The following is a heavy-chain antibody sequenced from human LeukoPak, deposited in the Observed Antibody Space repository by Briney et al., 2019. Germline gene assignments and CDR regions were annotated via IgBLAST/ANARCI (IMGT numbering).Heavy chain of an antibody. CDR1: GFTFRNFG. J-gene: IGHJ3*02. CDR3: AKGSYGGASGLDI. Sequence: PGGSLRLSCAASGFTFRNFGMHWVRQAPGKGLEWVAIIWYDGNNKYYADSVKGRFTISRDNSKNMVYRQMNSLRAEDTAMYYCAKGSYGGASGLDIWGQGTIVTVSS. V-gene: IGHV3-33*03. CDR2: IWYDGNNK. D-gene: IGHD3-16*01.